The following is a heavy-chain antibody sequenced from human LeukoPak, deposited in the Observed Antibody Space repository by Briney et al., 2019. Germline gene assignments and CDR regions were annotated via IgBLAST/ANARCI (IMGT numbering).Heavy chain of an antibody. J-gene: IGHJ4*02. CDR3: AKDMGGTTLAFDFDC. V-gene: IGHV3-9*01. CDR2: ISWNSGSI. D-gene: IGHD1-1*01. Sequence: GGSLRLSCAASGFTFDDYAMHWVRQAPGKGLEWVSGISWNSGSIGYADSVKGRFTISRDNAKNSLYLQMNSLRAEDTASYYCAKDMGGTTLAFDFDCWGQGTLVTVSS. CDR1: GFTFDDYA.